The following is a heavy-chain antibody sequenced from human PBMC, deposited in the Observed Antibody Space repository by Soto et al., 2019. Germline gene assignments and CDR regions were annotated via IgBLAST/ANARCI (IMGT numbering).Heavy chain of an antibody. V-gene: IGHV1-18*01. D-gene: IGHD3-22*01. CDR3: ARVPFAPNLHTVEVVVPDAF. CDR1: GYTFTSYG. CDR2: ISAYNGNT. J-gene: IGHJ4*02. Sequence: ASEKVSCKSSGYTFTSYGIGWVRPAPGQGQEWMGWISAYNGNTNYAQKLQGRVTMTTDTSTSTAYMELRSLRSDDTAVYYCARVPFAPNLHTVEVVVPDAFWGQGSLDPVSS.